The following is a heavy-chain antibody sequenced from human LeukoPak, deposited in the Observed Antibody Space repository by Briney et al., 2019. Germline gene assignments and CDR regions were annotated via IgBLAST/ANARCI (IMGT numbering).Heavy chain of an antibody. V-gene: IGHV3-30-3*01. CDR1: GFTFSSYA. D-gene: IGHD4-23*01. CDR2: ISYDGSNK. J-gene: IGHJ6*02. Sequence: GRSLRLSCAASGFTFSSYAMHWVRQAPGKGLEWVAVISYDGSNKYYADSVKGRFTISRDNSKNTLYLQMNSLRAEDTAVYYCARGSVTPYGMDVWGQGTTVTVSS. CDR3: ARGSVTPYGMDV.